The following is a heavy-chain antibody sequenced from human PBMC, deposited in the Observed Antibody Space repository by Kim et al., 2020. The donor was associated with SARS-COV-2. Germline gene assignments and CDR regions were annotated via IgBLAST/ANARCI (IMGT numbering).Heavy chain of an antibody. V-gene: IGHV3-21*01. CDR1: GFTFSSYW. D-gene: IGHD3-3*01. CDR3: ARDPIHITITRIRSGMDV. CDR2: ISSSSSYI. Sequence: GGSLRLSCAASGFTFSSYWMHWVRQAPGKGLEWVSSISSSSSYIYYADSVKGRFTISRDNAKNSLYLQMNSLRAEDTAVYYCARDPIHITITRIRSGMDVWVQGTTVTDSS. J-gene: IGHJ6*02.